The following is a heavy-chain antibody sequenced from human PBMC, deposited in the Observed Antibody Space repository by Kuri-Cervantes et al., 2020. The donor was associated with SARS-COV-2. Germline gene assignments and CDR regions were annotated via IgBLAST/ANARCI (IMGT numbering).Heavy chain of an antibody. CDR2: FDPEDGET. CDR3: ATVPAFCCRGYCSSTSCYLPYY. Sequence: GESLKISCAASGFTFSSYSMHWVRQAPGKGLEWMGGFDPEDGETIYAQKFQGRVTMTEDTSTDTAYMELSSLRSEDTAVYYCATVPAFCCRGYCSSTSCYLPYYWGQGTLVTVSS. CDR1: GFTFSSYS. V-gene: IGHV1-24*01. D-gene: IGHD2-2*01. J-gene: IGHJ4*02.